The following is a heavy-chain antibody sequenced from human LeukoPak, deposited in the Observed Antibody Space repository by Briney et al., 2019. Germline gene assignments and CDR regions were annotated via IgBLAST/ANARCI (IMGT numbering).Heavy chain of an antibody. Sequence: SETLSLTCTVSGGSISSGSYYWSWIRQPAGKGLEWIGRIYTSGSTNYNPSLKSRVTISVDTSKNQFSLKLSSVTAADTAVYYCASSTYYYDPFDAFDIWGQGTMVTVSS. CDR2: IYTSGST. J-gene: IGHJ3*02. V-gene: IGHV4-61*02. CDR3: ASSTYYYDPFDAFDI. CDR1: GGSISSGSYY. D-gene: IGHD3-22*01.